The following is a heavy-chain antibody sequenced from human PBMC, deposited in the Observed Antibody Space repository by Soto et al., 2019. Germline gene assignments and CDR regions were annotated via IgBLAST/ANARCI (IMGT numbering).Heavy chain of an antibody. J-gene: IGHJ4*02. CDR3: ARGLNYGSGDY. Sequence: SVKVSCKDSGYTFSSNGSRWVRQAPGQGLEWMGWISGYNGHTNYAQKFQGRVIMTTDTSTSTAYMELRSLRSDDTAVYYCARGLNYGSGDYWGQGTLVTVSS. D-gene: IGHD3-10*01. V-gene: IGHV1-18*01. CDR1: GYTFSSNG. CDR2: ISGYNGHT.